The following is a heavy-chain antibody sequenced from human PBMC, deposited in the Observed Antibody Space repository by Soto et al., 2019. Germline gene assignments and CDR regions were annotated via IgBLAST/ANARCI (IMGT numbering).Heavy chain of an antibody. Sequence: PGGSLRLSCVASGFTFSTHAMSWVRQAPGKGLEWVSTFSGSGGNIYYAESVKGRLTISRDDSKNTLYLHMNSLRVEDTAVYYCAKDPPWTVGPLAMDVWDQGTTVTVSS. D-gene: IGHD3-16*01. CDR2: FSGSGGNI. V-gene: IGHV3-23*01. CDR3: AKDPPWTVGPLAMDV. J-gene: IGHJ6*02. CDR1: GFTFSTHA.